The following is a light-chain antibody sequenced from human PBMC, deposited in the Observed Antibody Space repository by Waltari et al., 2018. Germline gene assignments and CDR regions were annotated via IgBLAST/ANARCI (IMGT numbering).Light chain of an antibody. CDR3: AVWDVSLSGNGM. J-gene: IGLJ3*02. CDR2: SNK. V-gene: IGLV1-47*01. CDR1: SSNIGSTN. Sequence: QSVVTQPPSASGPPGQRVTIPCSGSSSNIGSTNVNWYLHLPGTAPKLLIHSNKQRPSGVPERFSGAKSGTSASLAIRGLRSGDGADYYCAVWDVSLSGNGMFGRGTKLTVL.